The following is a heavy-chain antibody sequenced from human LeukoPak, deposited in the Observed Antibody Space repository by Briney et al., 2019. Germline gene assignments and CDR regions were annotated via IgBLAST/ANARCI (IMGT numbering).Heavy chain of an antibody. D-gene: IGHD2-2*02. CDR1: GLTFDIYS. J-gene: IGHJ6*03. CDR2: INHSGST. CDR3: ARGAPGIGYCSSTSCYTPWYYYYCMDV. Sequence: GSLRLSCEASGLTFDIYSMSWVRQAPGKGLEWIGEINHSGSTNYNPSLKSRVTISVDTSKNQFSLKLSSVTAADTAVYYCARGAPGIGYCSSTSCYTPWYYYYCMDVWGKGITVTVSS. V-gene: IGHV4-34*01.